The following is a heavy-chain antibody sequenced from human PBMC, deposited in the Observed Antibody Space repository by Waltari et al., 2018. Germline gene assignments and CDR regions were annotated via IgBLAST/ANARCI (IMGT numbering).Heavy chain of an antibody. CDR2: IFSNDEK. CDR3: ARFTVTTLGNWFDP. Sequence: QVTLKESGPVLVKRTETLTLTCTVSGFSLSNARMGVSWIRQPPGKALEWLAHIFSNDEKSYSTSLKSRLTISKDTSKSQVVLTMTNMYPVDTATYYCARFTVTTLGNWFDPWGQGTLVTVSS. J-gene: IGHJ5*02. V-gene: IGHV2-26*01. D-gene: IGHD4-17*01. CDR1: GFSLSNARMG.